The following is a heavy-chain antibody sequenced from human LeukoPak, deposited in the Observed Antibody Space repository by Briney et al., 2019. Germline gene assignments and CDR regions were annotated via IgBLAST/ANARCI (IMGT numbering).Heavy chain of an antibody. D-gene: IGHD2-2*02. CDR1: GYTFTSYA. Sequence: GASVKVSCKASGYTFTSYAMHWVRQAPGQRLEWMGWINAGNGNTKYSQKFQGRVTITRDTSASTAYMELSSLRSEDTAVYYCARRRGYCSSTSCYTSYYGMDVWGQGTTVTVSS. V-gene: IGHV1-3*01. CDR3: ARRRGYCSSTSCYTSYYGMDV. CDR2: INAGNGNT. J-gene: IGHJ6*02.